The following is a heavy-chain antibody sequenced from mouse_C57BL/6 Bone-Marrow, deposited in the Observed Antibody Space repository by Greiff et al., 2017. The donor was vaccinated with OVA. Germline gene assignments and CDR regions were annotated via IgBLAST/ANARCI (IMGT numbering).Heavy chain of an antibody. D-gene: IGHD2-5*01. CDR3: AREYYSNYVDY. CDR2: IYPGSGNT. Sequence: QVQLQQSGPELVKPGASVKISCKASGYSFTSYYIHWVKQRPGQGLEWIGWIYPGSGNTKYNEKFKGKATLTADTSSSTAYMQLSSLTSEDSAVYYCAREYYSNYVDYWGQGTTLTVSS. CDR1: GYSFTSYY. V-gene: IGHV1-66*01. J-gene: IGHJ2*01.